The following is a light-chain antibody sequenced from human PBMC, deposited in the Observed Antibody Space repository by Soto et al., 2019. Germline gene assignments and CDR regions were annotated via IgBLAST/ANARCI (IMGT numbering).Light chain of an antibody. CDR1: QSVTGTN. V-gene: IGKV3-20*01. Sequence: IVLTQSPVTLSLSPGEGATLSCRASQSVTGTNLAWYQQRAGQAPRLLIYDAVRRATGIPDRFSGSGSGTDFTLNISRLEPEDFAVYYCHQYGSSLGTFGQGTKVEV. CDR3: HQYGSSLGT. J-gene: IGKJ2*01. CDR2: DAV.